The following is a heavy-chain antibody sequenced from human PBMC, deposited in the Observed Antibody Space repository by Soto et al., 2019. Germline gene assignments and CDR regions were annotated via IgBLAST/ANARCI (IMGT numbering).Heavy chain of an antibody. CDR2: VFYGGT. V-gene: IGHV4-59*01. Sequence: PSETLSLTCSVSGRSMSSNYWSWIRQSPDKGLEWLGYVFYGGTDYNPSLEGRVSMSVEAPKSQSSLKLTSVTAADTAVYYCASYRGAFYFDSWGQGIQVTVSS. CDR1: GRSMSSNY. D-gene: IGHD4-4*01. J-gene: IGHJ4*02. CDR3: ASYRGAFYFDS.